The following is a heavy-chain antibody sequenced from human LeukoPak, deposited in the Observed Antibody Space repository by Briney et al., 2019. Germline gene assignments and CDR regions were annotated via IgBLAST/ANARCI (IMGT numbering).Heavy chain of an antibody. CDR3: ARQGGWNFQEFDF. V-gene: IGHV3-30*03. D-gene: IGHD1-7*01. Sequence: GGSLRLSCAVSGLTFSSYGMHWVRQAPGKGLEWVAVISHDGRDNYYADSVKGRFTLSRDNSKNTLFLQMNSLRPEDTAVYYCARQGGWNFQEFDFWGQGALVTVSS. CDR1: GLTFSSYG. CDR2: ISHDGRDN. J-gene: IGHJ4*02.